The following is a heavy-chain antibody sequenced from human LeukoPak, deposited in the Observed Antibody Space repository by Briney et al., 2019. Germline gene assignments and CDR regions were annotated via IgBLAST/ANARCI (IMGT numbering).Heavy chain of an antibody. J-gene: IGHJ6*02. CDR1: GGTFSSYT. Sequence: SVKVSCKASGGTFSSYTISWVRQAPRQGLEWMGRIIPIRGIANYAQKFQGRVTIIADKSTSTAYMELSSLRSEDTAVYYCARDPSTSHYYYGMDVWGQGTTVTVSS. V-gene: IGHV1-69*04. CDR2: IIPIRGIA. CDR3: ARDPSTSHYYYGMDV. D-gene: IGHD2-2*01.